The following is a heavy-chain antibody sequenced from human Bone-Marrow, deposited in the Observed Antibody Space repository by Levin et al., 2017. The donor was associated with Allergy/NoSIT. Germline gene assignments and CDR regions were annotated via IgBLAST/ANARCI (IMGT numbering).Heavy chain of an antibody. CDR1: GYNFIDYY. CDR2: INPKSGDT. CDR3: ARTSDFDI. Sequence: PAASVKVSCKASGYNFIDYYMHWVRQAPGQGLQWMGWINPKSGDTVYAQIFQGRVTMTRDTSISTAYMEVTRLRPDDTAVYYCARTSDFDIWGQGTMVTVSS. V-gene: IGHV1-2*02. J-gene: IGHJ3*02.